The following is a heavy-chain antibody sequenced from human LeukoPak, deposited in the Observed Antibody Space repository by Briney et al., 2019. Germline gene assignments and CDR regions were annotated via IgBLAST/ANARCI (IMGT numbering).Heavy chain of an antibody. V-gene: IGHV1-18*01. CDR3: ARDRLLRYRGGFDP. D-gene: IGHD3-9*01. J-gene: IGHJ5*02. CDR1: GYTFTSYG. Sequence: GASVKVSCKASGYTFTSYGISWVRQALGQGLEWMGWISAYNGNTNYAQKLQGRVTMTTDTSTSTAYMELRSLRSDDTAVYYCARDRLLRYRGGFDPWGQGTLVTVSS. CDR2: ISAYNGNT.